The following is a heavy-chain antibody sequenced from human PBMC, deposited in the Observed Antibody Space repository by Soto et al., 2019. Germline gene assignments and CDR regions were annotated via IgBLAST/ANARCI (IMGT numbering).Heavy chain of an antibody. Sequence: ASVKVSCKASGYTFTSYYIHWVRQAPGQGLEWIGISNPSGGSTAYARKFQGRVTVTRDNAKNSLYLQMNSLRAEDTAVYYCARVGPPSDYWGQGTLVTVSS. CDR1: GYTFTSYY. V-gene: IGHV1-46*01. CDR2: SNPSGGST. J-gene: IGHJ4*02. CDR3: ARVGPPSDY.